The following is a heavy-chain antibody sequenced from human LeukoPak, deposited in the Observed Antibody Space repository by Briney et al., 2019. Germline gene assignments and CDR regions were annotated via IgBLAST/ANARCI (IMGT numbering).Heavy chain of an antibody. J-gene: IGHJ3*02. Sequence: ASVKVSCKASGYTFTGHYMHWVRQAPGQGLEWMGWINPNSGGTNYAQKFQGRVTMTRDTSISTAYMELSRLRSDDTAVYYCALDSSGYDPFGAFDIWGQGTMVTVSS. CDR2: INPNSGGT. V-gene: IGHV1-2*02. CDR1: GYTFTGHY. CDR3: ALDSSGYDPFGAFDI. D-gene: IGHD3-22*01.